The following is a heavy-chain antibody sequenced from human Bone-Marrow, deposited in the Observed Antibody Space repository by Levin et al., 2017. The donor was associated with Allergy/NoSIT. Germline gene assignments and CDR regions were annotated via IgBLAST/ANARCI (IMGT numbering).Heavy chain of an antibody. CDR1: GYTLIAYY. CDR2: INPKSGGT. D-gene: IGHD3-10*01. Sequence: ASVKVSCKASGYTLIAYYIHWVRQAPGQGLEWMGWINPKSGGTKYAQKFQGRVTMTRDTSISTVYMEVSRLKSDDTAVYYCARDQAIYGSGSPDYWGQGTLVTVSA. CDR3: ARDQAIYGSGSPDY. J-gene: IGHJ4*02. V-gene: IGHV1-2*02.